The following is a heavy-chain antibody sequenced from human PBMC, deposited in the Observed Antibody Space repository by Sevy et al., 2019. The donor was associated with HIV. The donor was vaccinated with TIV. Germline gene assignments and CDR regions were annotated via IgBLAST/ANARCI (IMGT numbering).Heavy chain of an antibody. CDR1: GFTFSSYG. Sequence: GGSLRLSCVASGFTFSSYGMHWVRQTPGKGLEWVAVILYDGRSKYYADSVKGRFTISRDNSKNTLFLQMDSLRVEDTDVFHCARGLAALPGYYYGMDIWGQGTTVTVSS. V-gene: IGHV3-33*01. J-gene: IGHJ6*02. CDR3: ARGLAALPGYYYGMDI. CDR2: ILYDGRSK. D-gene: IGHD6-6*01.